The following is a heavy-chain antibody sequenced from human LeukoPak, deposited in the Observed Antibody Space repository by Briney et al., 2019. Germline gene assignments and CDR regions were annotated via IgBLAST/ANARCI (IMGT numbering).Heavy chain of an antibody. D-gene: IGHD6-19*01. J-gene: IGHJ3*02. Sequence: GGSLRLSCAASGFSFSSYSMNWVRQAPGKGLEWVSSISSSSSYIYYADSVKGRFTISRSNAKNSLYLQMNSLRAEDTAVYYCAVAGTLDAFDIWGQGTMVTVSS. V-gene: IGHV3-21*01. CDR1: GFSFSSYS. CDR2: ISSSSSYI. CDR3: AVAGTLDAFDI.